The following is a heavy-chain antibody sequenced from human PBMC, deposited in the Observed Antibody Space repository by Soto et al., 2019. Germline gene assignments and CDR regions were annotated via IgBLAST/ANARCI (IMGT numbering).Heavy chain of an antibody. D-gene: IGHD1-26*01. CDR2: IYYSGCT. CDR3: ARRWGRTFDY. J-gene: IGHJ4*02. Sequence: QVQLQESGPGLVKPSETLSLTCTVSGGSISSYYWSWIRQPPGKGLEWIGDIYYSGCTNYNPYLKSPVTISVDTSKNQFSLKLSSVTASDTAVYYCARRWGRTFDYWGQGTLVTVSS. V-gene: IGHV4-59*08. CDR1: GGSISSYY.